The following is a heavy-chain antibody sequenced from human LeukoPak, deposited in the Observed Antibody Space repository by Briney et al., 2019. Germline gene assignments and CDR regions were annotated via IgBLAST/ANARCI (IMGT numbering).Heavy chain of an antibody. CDR1: GFTFDDYA. D-gene: IGHD3-22*01. CDR3: ARSGDSSGYYPVDY. CDR2: ISGDGSST. Sequence: GGSLRLSCAPSGFTFDDYAMHWVRQAPGKGLEWVSVISGDGSSTNYADSVKGRFTISRDNAKNSLYLQMNSLRAEDTAVYYCARSGDSSGYYPVDYWGQGTLVTVSS. J-gene: IGHJ4*02. V-gene: IGHV3-43*02.